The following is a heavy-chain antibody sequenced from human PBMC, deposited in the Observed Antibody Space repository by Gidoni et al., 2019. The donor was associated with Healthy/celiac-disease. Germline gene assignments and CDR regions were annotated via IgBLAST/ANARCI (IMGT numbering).Heavy chain of an antibody. V-gene: IGHV3-30*18. CDR3: AKDRGIFGVVPAYGMDV. CDR2: ISYDGSNK. J-gene: IGHJ6*02. D-gene: IGHD3-3*01. CDR1: GFTFSSYG. Sequence: QVQLVESGGGVVQPGRSLRLPCAASGFTFSSYGMHWVRQAPGKGLEWVAVISYDGSNKYYADSVKGRFTISRDNSKNTLYLQMNSLRAEDTAVYYCAKDRGIFGVVPAYGMDVWGQGTTVTVSS.